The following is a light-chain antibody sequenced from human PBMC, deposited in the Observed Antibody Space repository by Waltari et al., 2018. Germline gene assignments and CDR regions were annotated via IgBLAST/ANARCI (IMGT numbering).Light chain of an antibody. Sequence: DIQMTQSPSSLSASVGDTVTITCQASQGIGNNLNWYQQKPGKAPKLLIYRASSLQSGIPSRFSGSGSGTDFTLNINSLQPEDFATYYCQQGYTYPRTFGQGP. V-gene: IGKV1-39*01. J-gene: IGKJ1*01. CDR2: RAS. CDR3: QQGYTYPRT. CDR1: QGIGNN.